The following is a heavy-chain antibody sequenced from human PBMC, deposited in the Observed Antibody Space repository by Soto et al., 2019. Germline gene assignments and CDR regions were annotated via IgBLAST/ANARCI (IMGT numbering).Heavy chain of an antibody. V-gene: IGHV3-23*01. D-gene: IGHD3-22*01. CDR2: ISGSGSST. CDR1: GFTFSSYA. Sequence: EVQLLESGGGLVQPGGSLRLSCAASGFTFSSYAMSWVRRSPGKGLEWVSAISGSGSSTYYADSVKGRFTISRDNSQKTLYLQMNNLGAEDSAVHYCAKGGYYYASSGFDHWGQGTLVTVSP. CDR3: AKGGYYYASSGFDH. J-gene: IGHJ4*02.